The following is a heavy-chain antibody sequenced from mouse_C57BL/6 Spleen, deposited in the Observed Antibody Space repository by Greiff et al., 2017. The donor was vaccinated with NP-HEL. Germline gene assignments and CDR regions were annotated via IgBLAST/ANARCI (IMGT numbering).Heavy chain of an antibody. CDR3: ARGIYYYGSDHFDY. D-gene: IGHD1-1*01. J-gene: IGHJ2*01. V-gene: IGHV5-17*01. CDR2: ISSGSSTI. Sequence: EVQLVESGGGLVKPGGSLKLSCAASGFTFSDYGMHWVRQAPEKGREWVAYISSGSSTIYYADTVKGRFTISRDNAKNTLFLQMTSLRSEDTAMYYCARGIYYYGSDHFDYWGQGTTLTVSS. CDR1: GFTFSDYG.